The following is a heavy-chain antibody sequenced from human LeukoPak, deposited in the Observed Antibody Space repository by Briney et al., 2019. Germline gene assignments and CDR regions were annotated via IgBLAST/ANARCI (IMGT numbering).Heavy chain of an antibody. CDR2: ISGSSTYT. D-gene: IGHD6-19*01. CDR3: ARDPSLFTSGWIDY. V-gene: IGHV3-11*05. Sequence: GGSLRLSCAASGFTFSDYYMTWIRQAPGKGLEWVSYISGSSTYTNYADSVKGRFTISRDNAKNSLHLQMDSLRAEDTAVYYCARDPSLFTSGWIDYGGQGTLVTVS. J-gene: IGHJ4*02. CDR1: GFTFSDYY.